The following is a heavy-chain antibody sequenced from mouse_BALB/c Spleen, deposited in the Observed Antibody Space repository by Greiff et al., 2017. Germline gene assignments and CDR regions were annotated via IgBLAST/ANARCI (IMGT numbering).Heavy chain of an antibody. Sequence: QVQLQQPGAELVKPGASVKLSCKASGYTFTSYWMHWVKQRPGQGLEWIGEINPSNGRTNYNEKFKSKATLTVDKSSSTAYMQLSSLTSEDSAVYYCAGYYYGSSDFDYWGQGTTLTVSS. CDR1: GYTFTSYW. CDR2: INPSNGRT. CDR3: AGYYYGSSDFDY. J-gene: IGHJ2*01. V-gene: IGHV1S81*02. D-gene: IGHD1-1*01.